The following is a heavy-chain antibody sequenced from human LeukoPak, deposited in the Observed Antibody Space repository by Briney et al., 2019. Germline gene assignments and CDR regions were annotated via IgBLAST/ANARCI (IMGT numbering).Heavy chain of an antibody. D-gene: IGHD2-2*01. V-gene: IGHV3-23*01. J-gene: IGHJ4*02. Sequence: GGSLRLSCAVSRLTFNNYAMSWVRQAPGKGLEWVSGISGRGASKYYADSVKGRFTISRDNSKNTLYLQMNSLRAEDTAVYYCAKGVVVAPDVTPFDYWGQGTLVTVSS. CDR3: AKGVVVAPDVTPFDY. CDR2: ISGRGASK. CDR1: RLTFNNYA.